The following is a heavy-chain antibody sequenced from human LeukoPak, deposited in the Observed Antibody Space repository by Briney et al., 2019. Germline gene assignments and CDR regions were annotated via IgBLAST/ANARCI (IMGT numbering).Heavy chain of an antibody. CDR2: ISSSSSTI. CDR3: ARDDYGSGSYGNWFDP. V-gene: IGHV3-11*04. Sequence: NPGGSLRLSCAASGFTFSDYYMSWIRQAPGKGLEWVSYISSSSSTIYYADSVKGRFTISRDNAKNSLYLQMNSLRAEDTAVYYCARDDYGSGSYGNWFDPWGQGTLVTVSS. CDR1: GFTFSDYY. D-gene: IGHD3-10*01. J-gene: IGHJ5*02.